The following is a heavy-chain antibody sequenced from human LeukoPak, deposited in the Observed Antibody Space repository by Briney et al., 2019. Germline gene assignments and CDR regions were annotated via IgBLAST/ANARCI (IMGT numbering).Heavy chain of an antibody. CDR2: IGGSGGTT. CDR1: GFTFRSYA. CDR3: AKLEYSSLLGAFDI. J-gene: IGHJ3*02. V-gene: IGHV3-23*01. Sequence: GGSLRLSCAASGFTFRSYAMSWVRQAPGKGLEWVSSIGGSGGTTYYADSVKGRFNISRDNSKNTLHLQMNSLRAEDTAIYYCAKLEYSSLLGAFDIWDLGTMVTVSS. D-gene: IGHD6-19*01.